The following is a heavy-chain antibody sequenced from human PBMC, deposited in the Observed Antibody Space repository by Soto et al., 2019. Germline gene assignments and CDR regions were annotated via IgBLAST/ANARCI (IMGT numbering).Heavy chain of an antibody. J-gene: IGHJ6*02. CDR3: ARIRLTIFGSPVDGMDV. V-gene: IGHV2-70*11. CDR1: GFSLSTSGMC. Sequence: SGPTLVNPTQTLTLTCTFSGFSLSTSGMCVSWIRQPPGKALEWLARIDWDDDKYYSTSLKTRLTISKDTSKNQVVLTMTNMDPVDTATYYCARIRLTIFGSPVDGMDVWVQGTTVTVSS. CDR2: IDWDDDK. D-gene: IGHD3-3*01.